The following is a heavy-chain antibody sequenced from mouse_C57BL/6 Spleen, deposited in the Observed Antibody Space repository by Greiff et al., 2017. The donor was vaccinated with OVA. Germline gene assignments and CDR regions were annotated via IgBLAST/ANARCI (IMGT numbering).Heavy chain of an antibody. J-gene: IGHJ4*01. Sequence: QVQLQQSGAELVKPGASVKISCKASGYAFSSYWMNWVKQRPGKGLEWIGQIYPGDGDTNYNGKFKGKATLTADKSSSTAYMQLSSLTSEDSAVYFCARRGPGGDMDYWGQGTSVTVSS. V-gene: IGHV1-80*01. CDR2: IYPGDGDT. CDR3: ARRGPGGDMDY. CDR1: GYAFSSYW.